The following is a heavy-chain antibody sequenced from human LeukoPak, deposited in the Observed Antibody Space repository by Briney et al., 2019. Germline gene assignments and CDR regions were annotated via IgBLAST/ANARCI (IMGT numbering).Heavy chain of an antibody. Sequence: PGGSLRLSCAASGFAFSSYWVSWVRQAPGKGLEWVANIKQDGSEKYYVDSVKGRFTISRDNAKNSLYLQMNSLRAEDTAVYYCARSSGRGLVIAATFDYWGQGTLVTVSS. J-gene: IGHJ4*02. CDR3: ARSSGRGLVIAATFDY. CDR2: IKQDGSEK. CDR1: GFAFSSYW. V-gene: IGHV3-7*01. D-gene: IGHD2-15*01.